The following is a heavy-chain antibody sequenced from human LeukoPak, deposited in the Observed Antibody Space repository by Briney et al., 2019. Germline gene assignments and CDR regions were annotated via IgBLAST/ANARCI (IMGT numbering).Heavy chain of an antibody. J-gene: IGHJ3*01. D-gene: IGHD2-15*01. V-gene: IGHV1-2*02. Sequence: ASVKVSCKASGYTFNTYGISWVRQAPGQGLEWMGWINPNSGGTNYAQKFQGRVTMTRDTSISTAYMELSRLRSDDTAVFYCAAGRGYCSGGSCYGDDSFDVWGQGTMVTVSS. CDR1: GYTFNTYG. CDR3: AAGRGYCSGGSCYGDDSFDV. CDR2: INPNSGGT.